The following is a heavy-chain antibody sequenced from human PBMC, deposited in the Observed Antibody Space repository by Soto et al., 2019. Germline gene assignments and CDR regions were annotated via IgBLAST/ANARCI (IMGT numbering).Heavy chain of an antibody. CDR3: ARGRGYRSYDP. V-gene: IGHV1-3*01. CDR2: INAGYGHT. Sequence: QVQLVQSGAEVKKPGASVKVSCKASGYTFTTYTIHWVRQAPGQRLEWMGWINAGYGHTKYSQKFQGRVTITRDTSASTASMELSGLTSEDTAVYYCARGRGYRSYDPWGQGTLVTVSS. J-gene: IGHJ5*02. D-gene: IGHD5-12*01. CDR1: GYTFTTYT.